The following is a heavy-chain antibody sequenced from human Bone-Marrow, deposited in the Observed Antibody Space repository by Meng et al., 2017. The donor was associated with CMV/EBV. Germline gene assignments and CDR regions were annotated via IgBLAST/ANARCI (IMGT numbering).Heavy chain of an antibody. CDR1: GYTLTEVS. Sequence: PLVPSVAGVKKPGASGQVSCKVSGYTLTEVSKQWVRPAPGKGLEWMGGFDPEDGETIYAQKFQGRVTMTEDTSTDTAYMELSSLRSEDTAVYYCATSGNGDYLTGGYWGQGTLVTVSS. D-gene: IGHD4-17*01. J-gene: IGHJ4*02. CDR2: FDPEDGET. CDR3: ATSGNGDYLTGGY. V-gene: IGHV1-24*01.